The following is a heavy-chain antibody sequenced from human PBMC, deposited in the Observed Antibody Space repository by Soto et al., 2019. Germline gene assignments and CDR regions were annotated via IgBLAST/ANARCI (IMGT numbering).Heavy chain of an antibody. D-gene: IGHD6-19*01. Sequence: GSLRLSCEASGFTFSSYHMSWVRQAPGKGLEWVSGISGSDGTTNYADSVKGRFTITRDNSKNTLYLRMNSLRAEDTAVYYCAKTGGSGWYYFDYWGQGTLVTVSS. CDR1: GFTFSSYH. V-gene: IGHV3-23*01. CDR3: AKTGGSGWYYFDY. J-gene: IGHJ4*02. CDR2: ISGSDGTT.